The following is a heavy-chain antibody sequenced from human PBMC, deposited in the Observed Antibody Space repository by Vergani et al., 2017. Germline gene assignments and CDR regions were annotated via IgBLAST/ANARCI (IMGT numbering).Heavy chain of an antibody. V-gene: IGHV3-7*03. CDR3: ARERGLAGSWGLYYYGGRDV. Sequence: EVQLVESGGGLVQPGGSLRLSCAASGFTFSSYWMSWVRQAPGKGLEWVANIKQDGSEKYYVDSVKGRFTISRDNAKNSLYLQMNGLRAEGTAVYCCARERGLAGSWGLYYYGGRDVWGRG. CDR2: IKQDGSEK. D-gene: IGHD6-13*01. CDR1: GFTFSSYW. J-gene: IGHJ6*01.